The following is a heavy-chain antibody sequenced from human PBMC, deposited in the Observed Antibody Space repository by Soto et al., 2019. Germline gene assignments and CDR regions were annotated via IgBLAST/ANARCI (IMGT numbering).Heavy chain of an antibody. D-gene: IGHD6-13*01. Sequence: PGGSLRLSCAASGFTFSDHYMDWVRQAPGKGLEWVGRIRNKANSYTTEYAASVKGRFTISRDESKSSLSLQMNSLTTEDTAVYYCARGAAGPYPAFDCWGQGTLVTVSS. CDR1: GFTFSDHY. V-gene: IGHV3-72*01. CDR3: ARGAAGPYPAFDC. J-gene: IGHJ4*02. CDR2: IRNKANSYTT.